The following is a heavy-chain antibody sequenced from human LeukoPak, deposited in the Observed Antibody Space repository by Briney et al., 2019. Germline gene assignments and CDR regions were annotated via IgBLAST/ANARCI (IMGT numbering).Heavy chain of an antibody. CDR1: GYTFTSYY. Sequence: ASVKVSCKASGYTFTSYYMHWVRQAPGQGLEWMGIINPSGGSTSYAQKFQGRVAMTRDTSTSTVYMELSSLRSEDTAVYYCAKDPRYYYDSSGYSYFDYWGQGTLVTVSS. V-gene: IGHV1-46*01. CDR3: AKDPRYYYDSSGYSYFDY. D-gene: IGHD3-22*01. J-gene: IGHJ4*02. CDR2: INPSGGST.